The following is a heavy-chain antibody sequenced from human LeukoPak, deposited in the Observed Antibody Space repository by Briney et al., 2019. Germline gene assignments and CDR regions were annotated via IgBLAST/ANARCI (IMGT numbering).Heavy chain of an antibody. V-gene: IGHV1-69*13. CDR2: IIPIFGTA. J-gene: IGHJ4*02. Sequence: GASVKVSCNASGGTFSSYAISWVRQAPGQGLEWMGGIIPIFGTANYAQKFQGRVTITADESTSTACMELSSLRSEDTAVYYCARSGSSSWYWKFDYWGQGTLVTVSS. CDR3: ARSGSSSWYWKFDY. D-gene: IGHD6-13*01. CDR1: GGTFSSYA.